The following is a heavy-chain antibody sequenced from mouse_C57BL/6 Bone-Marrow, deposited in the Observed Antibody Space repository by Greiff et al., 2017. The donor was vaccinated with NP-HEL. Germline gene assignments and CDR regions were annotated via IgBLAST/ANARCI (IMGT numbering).Heavy chain of an antibody. D-gene: IGHD1-1*02. V-gene: IGHV5-9*01. J-gene: IGHJ2*01. CDR1: GFTFSSYT. CDR2: ISGGGGNT. CDR3: ARHPYGGNYDY. Sequence: DVMLVESGGGLVKPGGSLKLSCAASGFTFSSYTMSWVRQTPEKRLEWVATISGGGGNTYYPDSVKGRFTISRDNAKNTLYLQMSSLRSEDTALYYCARHPYGGNYDYWGQGTTLTVSS.